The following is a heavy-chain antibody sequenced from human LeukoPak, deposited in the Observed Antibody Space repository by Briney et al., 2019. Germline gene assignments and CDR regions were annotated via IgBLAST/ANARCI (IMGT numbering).Heavy chain of an antibody. CDR2: IKQDGSEK. J-gene: IGHJ4*02. D-gene: IGHD3-22*01. Sequence: GGSLRLSCAASGFTFSSYWMSWVRQAPGKGLEWVANIKQDGSEKYYVDSVKGRFTISRDNAKNSLYLQMNSLRAEDTAVYCCARLQTYYYDSSGYYCDYWGQGTLVTVSS. V-gene: IGHV3-7*03. CDR3: ARLQTYYYDSSGYYCDY. CDR1: GFTFSSYW.